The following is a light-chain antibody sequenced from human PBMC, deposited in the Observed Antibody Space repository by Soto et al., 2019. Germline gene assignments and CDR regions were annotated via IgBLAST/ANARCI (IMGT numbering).Light chain of an antibody. CDR1: TSNIGAGYD. V-gene: IGLV1-40*01. CDR3: KSYDTSLSGSYV. Sequence: QSALTQPPSVSGAPGQRVIVSCTGSTSNIGAGYDVHWYQQLPGTSPKLLIFANSNRPSGVPDRFSASRSGSSASLTITGLQAEDEADYYCKSYDTSLSGSYVFGSGTKVTVL. J-gene: IGLJ1*01. CDR2: ANS.